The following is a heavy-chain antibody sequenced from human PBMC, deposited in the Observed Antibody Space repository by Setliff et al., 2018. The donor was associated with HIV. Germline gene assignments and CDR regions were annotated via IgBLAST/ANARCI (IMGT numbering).Heavy chain of an antibody. D-gene: IGHD5-18*01. V-gene: IGHV4-39*01. CDR3: ARGLSVYSYANVYYYHGMDV. Sequence: PSETLSLTCTVSGGSISSTTYYWGWIRQPPGKGLEWIGSFHYSGSTSYNPSLKSRVAISVDTSKSQFSLKMTSVTAADPAVYYCARGLSVYSYANVYYYHGMDVWGQGTTVTVSS. CDR2: FHYSGST. CDR1: GGSISSTTYY. J-gene: IGHJ6*02.